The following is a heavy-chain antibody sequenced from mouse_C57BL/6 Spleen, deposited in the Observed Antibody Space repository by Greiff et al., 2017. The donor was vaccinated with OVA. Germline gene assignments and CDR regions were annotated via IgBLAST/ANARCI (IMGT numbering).Heavy chain of an antibody. D-gene: IGHD1-1*01. CDR1: GYAFSSSW. CDR2: IYPGDGDT. CDR3: ARGLRNAMDY. J-gene: IGHJ4*01. Sequence: QVQLQQSGPELVKPGASVKISCKASGYAFSSSWMHWVKQRPGKGLEWIGRIYPGDGDTNYNGKFKGKATLTADKSSSTAYMQLSSLTSEDSAVYFCARGLRNAMDYWGQGTSVTVSS. V-gene: IGHV1-82*01.